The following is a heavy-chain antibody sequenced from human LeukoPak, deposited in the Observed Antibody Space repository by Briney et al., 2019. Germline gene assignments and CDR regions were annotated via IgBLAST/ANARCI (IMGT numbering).Heavy chain of an antibody. D-gene: IGHD4-23*01. V-gene: IGHV3-7*01. J-gene: IGHJ1*01. CDR3: ATSADSPGNS. CDR1: GFTFSSYW. Sequence: PGGSLRLSCAASGFTFSSYWMSWVRQAPGKGLEWVANLNQDGSVTYYVDSAKGRFTISRDNAKNSLYLQMSNLRVEDTAVYYCATSADSPGNSWGQGTLIAVSS. CDR2: LNQDGSVT.